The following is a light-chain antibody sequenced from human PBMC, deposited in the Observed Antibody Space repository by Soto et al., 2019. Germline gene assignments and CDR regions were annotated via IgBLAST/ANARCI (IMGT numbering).Light chain of an antibody. CDR1: SSDVGGYNY. CDR2: EVS. CDR3: SSYAGSNNYVL. V-gene: IGLV2-8*01. Sequence: QSVLTQPPSASGSPGQSVTISCTGTSSDVGGYNYVSWYQQHPGKAPELMIYEVSMRPSGVPDRFSGSKSGNTASLTVSGLQAEDEADYYCSSYAGSNNYVLFGGGTKVTVL. J-gene: IGLJ2*01.